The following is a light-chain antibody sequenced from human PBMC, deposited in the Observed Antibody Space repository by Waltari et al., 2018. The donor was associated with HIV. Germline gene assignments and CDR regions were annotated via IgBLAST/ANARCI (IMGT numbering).Light chain of an antibody. J-gene: IGLJ2*01. V-gene: IGLV2-14*01. Sequence: QSALTQPASVSGSPGQSITISCTGTSSDIGTYNYVSWYQQHPGKAPKLMIYDVSHRPSGVSNRFSGSKSGNTASLTISGLQAEDEADYYCSSYTSSSTPVVFGGGTKLTVL. CDR1: SSDIGTYNY. CDR3: SSYTSSSTPVV. CDR2: DVS.